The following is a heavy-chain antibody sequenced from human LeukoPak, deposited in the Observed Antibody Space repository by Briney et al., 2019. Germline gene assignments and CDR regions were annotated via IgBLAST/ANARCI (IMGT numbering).Heavy chain of an antibody. CDR1: GYTLTSYG. V-gene: IGHV1-18*04. D-gene: IGHD5-18*01. Sequence: ASVKVSCKASGYTLTSYGISWVRQAPGQGLEWMGWISAYNGNTNYAQKLQGRVTMTTDTSTSTAYMELRSLRSDDTAVYYCARAGGYSYQLTEGGDAFDIWGQGTMVTVSS. J-gene: IGHJ3*02. CDR3: ARAGGYSYQLTEGGDAFDI. CDR2: ISAYNGNT.